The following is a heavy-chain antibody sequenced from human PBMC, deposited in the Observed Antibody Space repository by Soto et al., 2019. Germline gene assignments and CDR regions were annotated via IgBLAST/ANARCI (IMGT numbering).Heavy chain of an antibody. CDR2: IYYSGST. CDR3: ARDGLQSQFDY. CDR1: GGSISSYY. D-gene: IGHD5-12*01. Sequence: PSETLSLTCTVSGGSISSYYWSWIRQPPGKGLEWIGYIYYSGSTNYNPSLKSRVTISVDTSKNQFSLKLSSVTAADTAVYYCARDGLQSQFDYWGQGTLVTVSS. J-gene: IGHJ4*02. V-gene: IGHV4-59*01.